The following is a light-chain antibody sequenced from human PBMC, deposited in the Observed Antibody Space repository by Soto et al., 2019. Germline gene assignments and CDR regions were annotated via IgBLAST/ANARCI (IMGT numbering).Light chain of an antibody. J-gene: IGKJ4*01. CDR3: QQYYNSPLT. CDR1: QSVLSSSYNRNY. CDR2: WAS. V-gene: IGKV4-1*01. Sequence: DIVMTQSPHSLAVSLGERATINCKSSQSVLSSSYNRNYLAWYQQKAGQSPKLLIYWASSRESGVPDRFSGAGSGTDFTLNISSLQAEDVAVYYCQQYYNSPLTFGGGTKVEIK.